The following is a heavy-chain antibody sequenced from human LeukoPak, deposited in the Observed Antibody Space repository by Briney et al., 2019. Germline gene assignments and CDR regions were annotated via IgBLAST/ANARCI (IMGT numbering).Heavy chain of an antibody. CDR2: IYWDDDK. Sequence: SGPTLVKPTQTLTLTSTFSGFSLSTSGVGVGWIRQPPGKALEWLALIYWDDDKRYSPSLKSRLTITKDTSKNQVVLTMTNMDPVGTATYYCALSYGSGSQEPWFDAGGQGTLVTVSA. CDR1: GFSLSTSGVG. D-gene: IGHD3-10*01. CDR3: ALSYGSGSQEPWFDA. V-gene: IGHV2-5*02. J-gene: IGHJ5*02.